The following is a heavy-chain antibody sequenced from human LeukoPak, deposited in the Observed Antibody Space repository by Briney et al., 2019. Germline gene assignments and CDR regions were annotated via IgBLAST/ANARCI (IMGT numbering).Heavy chain of an antibody. V-gene: IGHV3-21*01. Sequence: GGSLRLSCAASGFTFSSYSMNWVRQAPGKGLEWVSSISSSSSYIYYADSVKGRFTISGDNAKNSLYLQMNSLRAEDTAVYYCARGDYDSSGPFGVNYFDYWGQGTLVTVSS. CDR1: GFTFSSYS. CDR3: ARGDYDSSGPFGVNYFDY. CDR2: ISSSSSYI. D-gene: IGHD3-22*01. J-gene: IGHJ4*02.